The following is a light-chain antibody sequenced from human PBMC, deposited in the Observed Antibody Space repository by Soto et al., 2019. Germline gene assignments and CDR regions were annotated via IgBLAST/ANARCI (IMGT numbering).Light chain of an antibody. CDR2: GNS. J-gene: IGLJ2*01. CDR3: QSYDSMVSGSGV. Sequence: QSVLTQPPSVSGAPGQRVTISCTGSSSNIGAGYDVPWYQQLPGTAPKLLIYGNSNRPSGVSDRFSGSKSGTSASLAITGLQAEDEADYYCQSYDSMVSGSGVFGGGTKLTVL. CDR1: SSNIGAGYD. V-gene: IGLV1-40*01.